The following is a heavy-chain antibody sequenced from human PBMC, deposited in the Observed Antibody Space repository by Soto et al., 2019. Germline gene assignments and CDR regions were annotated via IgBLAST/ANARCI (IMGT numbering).Heavy chain of an antibody. V-gene: IGHV3-30-3*01. CDR1: GLTFSSFA. CDR2: ISYDGSNK. D-gene: IGHD3-16*02. CDR3: ALSGYRYYLDY. Sequence: GGSLRLSCAASGLTFSSFAMHWVRQAPGKGLEWVAVISYDGSNKYYADSVKGRFTISRDNSKNTLYLQMNSLRAEDTAVYYCALSGYRYYLDYWGQGT. J-gene: IGHJ4*02.